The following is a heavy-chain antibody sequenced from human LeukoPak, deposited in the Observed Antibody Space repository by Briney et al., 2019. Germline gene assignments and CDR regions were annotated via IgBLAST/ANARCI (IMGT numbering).Heavy chain of an antibody. CDR3: ARDGGIAVAGDAFDI. CDR2: ISSSGTTI. J-gene: IGHJ3*02. Sequence: PGGSLRLSCAASGFTFSDYYMSWIRQAPGKGLEWVSHISSSGTTIYYADSVKGRFTISRDNAKNSLYLQMNSLRAEDTAVYYCARDGGIAVAGDAFDIWGQGTMVTVSS. D-gene: IGHD6-19*01. V-gene: IGHV3-11*04. CDR1: GFTFSDYY.